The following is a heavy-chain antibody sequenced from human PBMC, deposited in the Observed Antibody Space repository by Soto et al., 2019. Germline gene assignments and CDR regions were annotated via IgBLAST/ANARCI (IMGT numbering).Heavy chain of an antibody. D-gene: IGHD2-15*01. CDR1: GFTFSSYA. CDR2: ISGSGGST. Sequence: EVQLLESGGGLVQPGGSLRLSCAASGFTFSSYAMSWVRQAPGKGLEWVSAISGSGGSTYYADSVKGRFTISRDNSKNTLYLQMNSLRAEDTAVYYCAKGKHEYCSGGSCYFFDYWGQGTLVTVSS. V-gene: IGHV3-23*01. CDR3: AKGKHEYCSGGSCYFFDY. J-gene: IGHJ4*02.